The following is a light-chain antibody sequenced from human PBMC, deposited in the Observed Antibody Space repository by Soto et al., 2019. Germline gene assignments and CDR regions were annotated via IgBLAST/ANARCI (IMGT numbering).Light chain of an antibody. CDR3: AVWDDTLSGVV. V-gene: IGLV1-47*01. Sequence: QYVVTQPPSASGTPGQRVTISCSGSSSNIGSNYVYWYQHLPGTAPKVLIYKNNHRPSGVPDRFSGAKSDTSASLSISGLRSEDEAHYYCAVWDDTLSGVVFGGGTELTVL. J-gene: IGLJ3*02. CDR1: SSNIGSNY. CDR2: KNN.